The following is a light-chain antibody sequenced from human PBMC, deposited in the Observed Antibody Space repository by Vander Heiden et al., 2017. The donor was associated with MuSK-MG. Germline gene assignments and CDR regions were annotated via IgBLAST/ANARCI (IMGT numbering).Light chain of an antibody. CDR2: GAS. V-gene: IGKV3-15*01. CDR3: QQYNNWPPIT. Sequence: EIVMTQSPATLSVSPGERTTLPCRARQSVSNNLVWYQQKAGQAPRLLIYGASIRATGIPARFSGSGSGTEFTLTISSLQSEDFAVYYCQQYNNWPPITFGQGTRLEIK. CDR1: QSVSNN. J-gene: IGKJ5*01.